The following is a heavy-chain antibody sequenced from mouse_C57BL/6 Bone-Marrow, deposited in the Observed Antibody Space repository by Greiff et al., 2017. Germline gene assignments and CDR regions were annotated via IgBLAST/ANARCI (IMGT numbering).Heavy chain of an antibody. CDR1: GYTFTDYY. V-gene: IGHV1-76*01. Sequence: QVQLQQSGAELVRPGASVKLSCKASGYTFTDYYINWVKQRPGQGLEWIGRIYPGSGNTYYNEKFKGKATLTADKSSSTAYMQLSSLTSEDSAVXFCARGYYGSSYWLAYWGQGTLVTVSA. CDR3: ARGYYGSSYWLAY. J-gene: IGHJ3*01. CDR2: IYPGSGNT. D-gene: IGHD1-1*01.